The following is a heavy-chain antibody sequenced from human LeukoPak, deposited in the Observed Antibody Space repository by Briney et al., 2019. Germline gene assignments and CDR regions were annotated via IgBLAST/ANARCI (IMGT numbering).Heavy chain of an antibody. CDR3: ASCSGGSCYSRDWFDP. Sequence: GTSVKVSCKASGGTFSNYAISWVRQAPGQGLEWMGRIIPTLGIANYAYNFQGRVTITAVKSTSTAYMELSSLRSDDTALYYCASCSGGSCYSRDWFDPWGQGTQVTVS. CDR2: IIPTLGIA. V-gene: IGHV1-69*04. CDR1: GGTFSNYA. D-gene: IGHD2-15*01. J-gene: IGHJ5*02.